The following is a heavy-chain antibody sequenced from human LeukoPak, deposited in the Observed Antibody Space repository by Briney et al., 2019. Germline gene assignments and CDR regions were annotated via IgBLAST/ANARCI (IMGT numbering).Heavy chain of an antibody. CDR2: INGDGTSA. V-gene: IGHV3-74*01. CDR1: GFILRNYW. J-gene: IGHJ6*03. D-gene: IGHD2-21*02. Sequence: GGSLRLSCAASGFILRNYWMHWVRQTPGKGLLWVSRINGDGTSATYAGSVKGRFTISRDNAKNTLYLQMNSLRAEDTAVYYCARVAYCGGDCYSLDYYYMDVWGKGTTVTVSS. CDR3: ARVAYCGGDCYSLDYYYMDV.